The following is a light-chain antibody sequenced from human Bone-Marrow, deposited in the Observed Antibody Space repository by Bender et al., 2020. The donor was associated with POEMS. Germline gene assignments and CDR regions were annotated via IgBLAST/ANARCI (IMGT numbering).Light chain of an antibody. CDR2: DVN. Sequence: QSALTQPASVSGSPGQSITISCTGTSRDVGAYNYVSWYQHHPGKAPKLIIHDVNIRPSGISYRFSGSKSGNTASLTISGLQPEDEAAYYCCAYAGSYRVFGGGTKLTVL. CDR3: CAYAGSYRV. J-gene: IGLJ3*02. CDR1: SRDVGAYNY. V-gene: IGLV2-14*03.